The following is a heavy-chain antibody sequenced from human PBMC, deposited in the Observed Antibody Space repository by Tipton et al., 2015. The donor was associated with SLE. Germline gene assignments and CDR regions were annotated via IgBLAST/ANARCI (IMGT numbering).Heavy chain of an antibody. D-gene: IGHD3-10*01. CDR2: IRYDGSNE. Sequence: QVQLVQSGGGVVQPGGSLRLSCEASGFTFSSYGMHWVRQAPGKGLEWVAFIRYDGSNEHYADSVKGRFTISRDNSQNTLYPQMSSLSAEDTAMYYCAKVHTSGSQYLDYWGQGTLVAVSS. V-gene: IGHV3-30*02. J-gene: IGHJ4*02. CDR1: GFTFSSYG. CDR3: AKVHTSGSQYLDY.